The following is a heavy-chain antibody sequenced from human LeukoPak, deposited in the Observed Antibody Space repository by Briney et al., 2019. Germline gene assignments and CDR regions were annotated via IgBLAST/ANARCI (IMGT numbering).Heavy chain of an antibody. CDR2: IKEEGSEK. V-gene: IGHV3-7*01. CDR3: ARVKGRYDRSGWDH. CDR1: GFTFSSYW. J-gene: IGHJ4*02. Sequence: GGSLRLSCAASGFTFSSYWMRWLPQAPGEGLEWLAHIKEEGSEKHYEDSVKRRFTNSRDNAKNSLYLQMNSRRAEDTAVYYCARVKGRYDRSGWDHGGQGTRVTVSS. D-gene: IGHD3-22*01.